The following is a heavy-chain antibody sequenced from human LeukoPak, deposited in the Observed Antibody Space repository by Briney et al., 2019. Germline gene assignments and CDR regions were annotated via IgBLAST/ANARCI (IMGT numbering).Heavy chain of an antibody. J-gene: IGHJ4*02. CDR3: ARLPLYYDSSGYQD. CDR2: IYHSGST. V-gene: IGHV4-38-2*01. D-gene: IGHD3-22*01. Sequence: PSETLSLNCAVSGYSISSGYYWGWIRQPPGKGLEWIGSIYHSGSTYYNPSLKSRVTISVDTSKNQFSLKLSSVTAADTAVYYCARLPLYYDSSGYQDWGQGTLVTVSS. CDR1: GYSISSGYY.